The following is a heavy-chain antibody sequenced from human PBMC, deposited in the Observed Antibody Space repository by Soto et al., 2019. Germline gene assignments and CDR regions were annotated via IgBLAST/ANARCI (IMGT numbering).Heavy chain of an antibody. Sequence: EVQLLESGGGLVQPGGSLRLSCAASGFTFSSYAMTWVRQAPGKGLEWVSALSGSGVSTYYADSVKGRFTISRDNSKNPLYLQMTSLRAEDTAVYYCAKGGGSKDYYDTSGYYLYYCYAMDVWGQGTTVTVSS. CDR1: GFTFSSYA. CDR2: LSGSGVST. D-gene: IGHD3-22*01. V-gene: IGHV3-23*01. CDR3: AKGGGSKDYYDTSGYYLYYCYAMDV. J-gene: IGHJ6*02.